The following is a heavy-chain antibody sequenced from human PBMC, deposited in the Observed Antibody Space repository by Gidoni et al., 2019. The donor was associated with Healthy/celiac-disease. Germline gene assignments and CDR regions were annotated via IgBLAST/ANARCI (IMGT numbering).Heavy chain of an antibody. CDR3: AREWGGIAAAGTGYFDY. J-gene: IGHJ4*02. V-gene: IGHV1-69*01. CDR1: GGTFSSYA. CDR2: IIPIFGTA. D-gene: IGHD6-13*01. Sequence: QVQLVQSGAEVQKPGSSVKVSCKASGGTFSSYAISWVRQAPGQGLEWMGGIIPIFGTANYAQKFQGRVTITADESTSTAYMELSSLRSEDTAVYYCAREWGGIAAAGTGYFDYWGQGTLVTVSS.